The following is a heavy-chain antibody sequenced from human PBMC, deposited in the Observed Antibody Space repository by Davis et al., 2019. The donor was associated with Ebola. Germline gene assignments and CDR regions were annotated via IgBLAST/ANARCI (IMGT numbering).Heavy chain of an antibody. CDR1: GYTFTNYG. D-gene: IGHD1-14*01. Sequence: AASVKVSCKASGYTFTNYGVSWVRQAPGQGLEWMGWFSAYSGNTNYAQKFQGRVTITADKSTSTAYMELSSLKSEDTAVYYCARDICQPQQEGDYWGQGTLVTVSS. V-gene: IGHV1-18*04. CDR2: FSAYSGNT. CDR3: ARDICQPQQEGDY. J-gene: IGHJ4*01.